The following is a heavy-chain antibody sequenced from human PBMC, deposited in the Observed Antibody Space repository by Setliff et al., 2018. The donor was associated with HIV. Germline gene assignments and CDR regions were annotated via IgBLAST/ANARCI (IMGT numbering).Heavy chain of an antibody. CDR2: ISSSSSYI. J-gene: IGHJ6*02. V-gene: IGHV3-21*06. Sequence: PGESLKISCAASGFTFSSYSMNWVRQAPGKGLEWVSSISSSSSYIYYADSVKGRFTISRDISKNTVYFQMNSLRAEDTAVYYCARDGPTETNFYYGMDVWGQGTTVTVSS. CDR1: GFTFSSYS. CDR3: ARDGPTETNFYYGMDV. D-gene: IGHD4-4*01.